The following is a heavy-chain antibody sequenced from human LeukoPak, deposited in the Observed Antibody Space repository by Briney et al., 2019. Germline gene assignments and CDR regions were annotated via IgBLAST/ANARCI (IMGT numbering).Heavy chain of an antibody. J-gene: IGHJ4*02. CDR2: IYYSGST. CDR1: GGSISSSSYY. CDR3: ARQQIEAYYYDSSASLDY. D-gene: IGHD3-22*01. Sequence: NASETLSLTCTVSGGSISSSSYYWGWIRQPPGKGLEWIGSIYYSGSTYYNPSLKSRVTISVDTSKNQFSLKLSSVTAADTAVYYCARQQIEAYYYDSSASLDYWGQGTLVTVSS. V-gene: IGHV4-39*01.